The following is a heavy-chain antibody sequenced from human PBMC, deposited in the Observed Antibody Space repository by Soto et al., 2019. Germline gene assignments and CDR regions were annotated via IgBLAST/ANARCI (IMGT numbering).Heavy chain of an antibody. D-gene: IGHD3-22*01. CDR3: ARGAIYYYDSSGTEDV. V-gene: IGHV1-2*02. Sequence: GASVKVSCKASGYTFTGYYMHWVRQAPGQGLEWMGWINPNSGGTNYAQKFQGRVTMTRDTSISTAYMELSRLRSDDTAVYYCARGAIYYYDSSGTEDVWGQGTTVTVSS. J-gene: IGHJ6*02. CDR1: GYTFTGYY. CDR2: INPNSGGT.